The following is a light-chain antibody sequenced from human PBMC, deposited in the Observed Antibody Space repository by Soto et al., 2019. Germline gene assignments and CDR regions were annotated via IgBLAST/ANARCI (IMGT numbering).Light chain of an antibody. CDR1: QSVSSSY. Sequence: EIVLTQSPGTLSLSPGERATLSCRASQSVSSSYLGWYQQKPGQAPRLLIYGASSRATGIPDRFSGSGSGTDFTLTISRLEPGDFAVYYCQQYGSSPLYTFGQGTKLEIK. J-gene: IGKJ2*01. CDR2: GAS. V-gene: IGKV3-20*01. CDR3: QQYGSSPLYT.